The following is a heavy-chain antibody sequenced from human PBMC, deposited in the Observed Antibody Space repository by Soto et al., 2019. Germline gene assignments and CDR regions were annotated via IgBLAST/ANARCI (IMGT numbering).Heavy chain of an antibody. CDR1: GYNFTNYG. CDR2: ISPHNDRT. CDR3: ARDLYYSSGRYFDHDAFDI. Sequence: GASVKVSCKASGYNFTNYGISWVRQAPGQGLEWMGWISPHNDRTKYARRFQDRVTMTTETPTSTVYMELGSLRSDDTAVYYCARDLYYSSGRYFDHDAFDIWGQGTVVTVSS. V-gene: IGHV1-18*01. J-gene: IGHJ3*02. D-gene: IGHD6-19*01.